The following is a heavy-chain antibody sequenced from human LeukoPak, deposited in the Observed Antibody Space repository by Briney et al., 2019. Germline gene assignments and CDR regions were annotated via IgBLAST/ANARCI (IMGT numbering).Heavy chain of an antibody. D-gene: IGHD3-10*01. Sequence: SETLSLTCTVSGGSISSYYWSWIRQPAGKGLEWIGRIYTSGSTNYNPSLKSRVTMSVDTSKNQFSLKLSSVTAADTAVYYCASDSGGVGELFYYYMDVWGKGTTVTVSS. CDR1: GGSISSYY. J-gene: IGHJ6*03. V-gene: IGHV4-4*07. CDR3: ASDSGGVGELFYYYMDV. CDR2: IYTSGST.